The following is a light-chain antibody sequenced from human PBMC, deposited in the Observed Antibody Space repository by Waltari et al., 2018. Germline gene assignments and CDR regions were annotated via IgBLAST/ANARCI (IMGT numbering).Light chain of an antibody. CDR3: QQYNSTPT. CDR2: AAT. J-gene: IGKJ2*01. V-gene: IGKV1-NL1*01. CDR1: QCISIS. Sequence: DIQMTQSPSSLSASVVDRVTIPCRASQCISISLPCYQQKPRKAHKLLHYAATRLGSGVPSRCSSSGSRKDYTITSSSLQPEDVATYYCQQYNSTPTFGQGTKLEI.